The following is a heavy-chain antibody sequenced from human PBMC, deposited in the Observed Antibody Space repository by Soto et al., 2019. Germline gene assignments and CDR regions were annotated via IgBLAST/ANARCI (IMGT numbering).Heavy chain of an antibody. J-gene: IGHJ6*02. D-gene: IGHD3-10*01. V-gene: IGHV4-59*08. CDR1: GDSITSYY. CDR3: ASHAFGSGFYSGMGV. Sequence: QVQLQESGPGLVKPSGTLSLTCTVSGDSITSYYWSWIRQPPRKGLEWLGNIYYTGSTTYNPSLKSRVTRSLDTAKRQFSLTLNAVTAADTAVYYCASHAFGSGFYSGMGVWGQGTTFTVSS. CDR2: IYYTGST.